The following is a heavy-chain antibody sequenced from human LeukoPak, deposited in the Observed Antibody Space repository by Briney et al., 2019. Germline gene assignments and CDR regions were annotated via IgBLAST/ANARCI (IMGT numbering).Heavy chain of an antibody. Sequence: SETLSLTCTVSGGSISSSSYYWGWIRQPPGKGLEWIGSIYYSGSTYYNPSLKSRVTISVDTSKNQFSLKLSPVTAADTAVYYCARDSSVVGATSHYYYYMDVWGKGTTVTVSS. V-gene: IGHV4-39*02. CDR3: ARDSSVVGATSHYYYYMDV. D-gene: IGHD1-26*01. J-gene: IGHJ6*03. CDR1: GGSISSSSYY. CDR2: IYYSGST.